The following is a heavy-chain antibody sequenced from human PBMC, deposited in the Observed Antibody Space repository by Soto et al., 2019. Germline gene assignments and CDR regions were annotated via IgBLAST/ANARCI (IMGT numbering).Heavy chain of an antibody. Sequence: GGSLRLCCAASGFPFSSCAMGWVRQAPGKGLEWVSDIIDSGASTYYADSVKGRFTISRDNSKSTLYLQMNSLRAEDTALYYCAKGRSYYYYYGVDVWGQGTTVTVSS. V-gene: IGHV3-23*01. CDR2: IIDSGAST. CDR1: GFPFSSCA. CDR3: AKGRSYYYYYGVDV. J-gene: IGHJ6*02.